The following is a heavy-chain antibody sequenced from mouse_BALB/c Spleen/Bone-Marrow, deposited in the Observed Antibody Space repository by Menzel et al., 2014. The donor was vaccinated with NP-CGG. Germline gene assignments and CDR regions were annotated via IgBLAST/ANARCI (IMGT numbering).Heavy chain of an antibody. CDR1: GYTFTDTW. J-gene: IGHJ2*01. CDR2: INPSTGYA. V-gene: IGHV1-7*01. CDR3: ARDY. Sequence: VKLQESGPELAKPGASVKMSCKASGYTFTDTWIHWIKQRPGQGLEWIGYINPSTGYAEYNRNFKDKATLTVDKSSSTAYMQLSNLTSEDSAVYYCARDYWGQGTTLTVSS.